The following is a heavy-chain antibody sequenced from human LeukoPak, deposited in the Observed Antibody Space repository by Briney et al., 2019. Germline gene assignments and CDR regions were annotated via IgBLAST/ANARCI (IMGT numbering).Heavy chain of an antibody. J-gene: IGHJ4*02. Sequence: GGSLRLSCAASGFTVSSNYMSWVRQAPGKGLEWVSVIYSGGSTYYADSVKGRFTISRDNSKNTLYLQMNSLRAEDTAVYCCARGLTIFGVVIPPDYWGQGTLVTVSS. CDR1: GFTVSSNY. CDR2: IYSGGST. V-gene: IGHV3-66*02. CDR3: ARGLTIFGVVIPPDY. D-gene: IGHD3-3*01.